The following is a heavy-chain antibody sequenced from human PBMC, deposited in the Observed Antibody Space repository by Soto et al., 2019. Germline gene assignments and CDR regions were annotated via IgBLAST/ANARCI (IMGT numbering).Heavy chain of an antibody. CDR1: GYSISSGSY. J-gene: IGHJ4*01. CDR2: IYHGGTT. V-gene: IGHV4-38-2*02. CDR3: AKDHVMVVAGSTFDY. D-gene: IGHD6-19*01. Sequence: SETLSLTCTVSGYSISSGSYWGWIRQPPGKGPEWIASIYHGGTTFYNPSLKSRVTVSVDKSNNQFSLKLRSVTAADTAVYYCAKDHVMVVAGSTFDYWGHGTLVTVSS.